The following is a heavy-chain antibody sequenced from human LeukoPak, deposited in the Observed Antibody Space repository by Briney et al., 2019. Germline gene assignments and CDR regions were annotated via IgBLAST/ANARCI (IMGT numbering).Heavy chain of an antibody. J-gene: IGHJ4*02. V-gene: IGHV2-70*11. CDR1: GFSLRTSGMC. Sequence: SGPTLVNPAQTLTLTCTFSGFSLRTSGMCVSWIRQPPGKALEWLARIDWDDDKYYSTSLKTRLTISKDTSKNQVVLTMTNVDPVDTATYYCARIVRGGYSFDYWGQGTLVTVSS. CDR2: IDWDDDK. D-gene: IGHD2-21*01. CDR3: ARIVRGGYSFDY.